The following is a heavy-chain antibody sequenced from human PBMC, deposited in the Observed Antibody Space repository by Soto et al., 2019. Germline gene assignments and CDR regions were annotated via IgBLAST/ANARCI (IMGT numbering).Heavy chain of an antibody. CDR1: GFTISSYA. Sequence: EVQLLESGGGLVQPGGSLRLSCAASGFTISSYAMYWVRQAPGKGLEWVSAISDRGDTTHYADSVKGRFTISRDTSKNTLYLQLNTLRADDPAVYYCAKDKPGATSFDYWGQGSLVTVSS. D-gene: IGHD1-1*01. CDR2: ISDRGDTT. V-gene: IGHV3-23*01. J-gene: IGHJ4*02. CDR3: AKDKPGATSFDY.